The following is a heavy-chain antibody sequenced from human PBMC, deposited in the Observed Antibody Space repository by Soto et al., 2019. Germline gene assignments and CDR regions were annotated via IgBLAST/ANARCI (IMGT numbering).Heavy chain of an antibody. D-gene: IGHD3-10*01. Sequence: QVQLQESGPGLVRPSETLSLTCTVSGAVLNHYFWFWIRQTPGKGLELICHVSQLGAPASLSEGDTTGYNPSLASRAPISLDLPKNQFSLRWSSVTAADTAVYYWARDRGVITVSSKPLVDWFAPWGQGTLVTVSA. CDR3: ARDRGVITVSSKPLVDWFAP. CDR1: GAVLNHYF. J-gene: IGHJ5*02. CDR2: VSQLGAPASLSEGDTT. V-gene: IGHV4-59*01.